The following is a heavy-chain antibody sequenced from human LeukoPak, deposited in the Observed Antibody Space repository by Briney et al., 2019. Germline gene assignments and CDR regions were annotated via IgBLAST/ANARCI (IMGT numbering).Heavy chain of an antibody. CDR3: ARGYGSYADY. CDR2: ISSDGSST. CDR1: GFTFSTYW. Sequence: PGGSLRLSCAASGFTFSTYWMHWVRQAPGKGLVWVSRISSDGSSTSYADSVKGRFTISSDNAENTLYLQMNSLRAEDTAVYYCARGYGSYADYWGQGTLVTVSS. J-gene: IGHJ4*02. V-gene: IGHV3-74*01. D-gene: IGHD1-26*01.